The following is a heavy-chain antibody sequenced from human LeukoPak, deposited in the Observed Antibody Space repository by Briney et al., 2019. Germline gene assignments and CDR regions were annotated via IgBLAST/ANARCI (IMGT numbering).Heavy chain of an antibody. CDR1: GGTFSSYA. CDR2: IIPIFGTA. CDR3: ARASTGYDYFDY. Sequence: SVNVSCKASGGTFSSYAISWVRQAPGQGLEWMGGIIPIFGTANYAQKFQGRVTITADESTSTAYMELSSLRSEDTAVYYCARASTGYDYFDYWGQGTLVTVSS. V-gene: IGHV1-69*13. J-gene: IGHJ4*02. D-gene: IGHD1-1*01.